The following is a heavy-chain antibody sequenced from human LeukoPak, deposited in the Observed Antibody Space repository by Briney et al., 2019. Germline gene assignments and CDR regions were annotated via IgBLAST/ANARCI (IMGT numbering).Heavy chain of an antibody. V-gene: IGHV4-4*09. Sequence: PSETLSLTCAVSGGSIGSYYWSWIRQSPGKGLEWIGYIYAIGYIYGSGSTNYNPSLNSRVTISVDTPKNQFSLKLSSVTAADTAVYYCARSPRSQPVDYWGQGTLVTVSS. J-gene: IGHJ4*02. D-gene: IGHD1-14*01. CDR2: IYAIGYIYGSGST. CDR3: ARSPRSQPVDY. CDR1: GGSIGSYY.